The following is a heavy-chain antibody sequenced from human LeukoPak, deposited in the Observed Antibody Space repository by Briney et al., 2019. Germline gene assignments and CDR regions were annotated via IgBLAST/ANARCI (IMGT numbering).Heavy chain of an antibody. CDR3: AGLRGFTYFDY. CDR2: ISTSGSTI. Sequence: PGGSLRLSCAASGFTFSSYEMNWVRQAPGKGLEWVSYISTSGSTIYYAHSVKGRFTISRDNAKNSLYLQMNSLRAEDTAVYYCAGLRGFTYFDYWGQGTLVTVSS. V-gene: IGHV3-48*03. J-gene: IGHJ4*02. CDR1: GFTFSSYE. D-gene: IGHD3-10*01.